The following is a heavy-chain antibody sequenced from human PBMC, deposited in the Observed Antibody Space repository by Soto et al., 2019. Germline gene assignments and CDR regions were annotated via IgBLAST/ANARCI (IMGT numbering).Heavy chain of an antibody. Sequence: EVQLVESGGGLVQPGGSLRLSCAASGFPFSAYAMNWVRQAPGKGLEWLSYISSGGNTMYYADSVKGRFIISRDKTKNSLYLQMNSLRAEDTAVYYCASDLVVRGVVIRGYGLDVWGQGTTVTVSS. J-gene: IGHJ6*02. CDR2: ISSGGNTM. D-gene: IGHD3-10*01. CDR3: ASDLVVRGVVIRGYGLDV. CDR1: GFPFSAYA. V-gene: IGHV3-48*01.